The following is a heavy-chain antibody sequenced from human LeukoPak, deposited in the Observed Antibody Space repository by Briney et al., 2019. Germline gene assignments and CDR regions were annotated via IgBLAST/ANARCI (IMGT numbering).Heavy chain of an antibody. D-gene: IGHD2-15*01. J-gene: IGHJ4*02. CDR3: ARGCSGGSCYPQPFDY. CDR2: IYYSGST. CDR1: GGSISSGGYY. V-gene: IGHV4-31*03. Sequence: SETLSLTCTVSGGSISSGGYYWSWIRQHPGKGLEWIGYIYYSGSTYYNPSLKSRVTISVDTSKNQFSLKLSSVTAADTAVYYCARGCSGGSCYPQPFDYWGQGTLVTVSS.